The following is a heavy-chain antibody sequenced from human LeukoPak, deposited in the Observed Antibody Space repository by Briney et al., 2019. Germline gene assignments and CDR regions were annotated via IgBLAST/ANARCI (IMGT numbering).Heavy chain of an antibody. V-gene: IGHV4-59*01. CDR1: GGSISGYY. D-gene: IGHD6-19*01. CDR3: ARVGGSGWLYFDH. CDR2: LFYSGSA. Sequence: SETLSLTCTVSGGSISGYYWSWIRQPPGKGLEWIGYLFYSGSAKYNPSLKRRVTISVDTSKNQFSLKLSSVTAADTAVYYCARVGGSGWLYFDHWGQGTLVTVSS. J-gene: IGHJ4*02.